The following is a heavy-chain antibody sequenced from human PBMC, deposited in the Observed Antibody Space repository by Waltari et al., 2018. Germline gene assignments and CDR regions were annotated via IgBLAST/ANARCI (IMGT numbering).Heavy chain of an antibody. V-gene: IGHV4-39*02. CDR2: VSYSEDT. J-gene: IGHJ5*02. CDR1: GGSVRTSSYY. CDR3: ARHVFSTFTVDVWFDP. D-gene: IGHD2-21*01. Sequence: LQLQESGPGLVKTTETLSLTCTVSGGSVRTSSYYRAWFRQPPGRGLEWLGSVSYSEDTYYNPPLKSRVSISIDTSYYHLSPGLTSVAAAVSAVDYCARHVFSTFTVDVWFDPWGQGTLVAVSS.